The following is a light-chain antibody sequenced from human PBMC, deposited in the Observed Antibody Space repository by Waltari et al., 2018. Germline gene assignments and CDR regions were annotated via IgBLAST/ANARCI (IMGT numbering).Light chain of an antibody. CDR2: AGS. CDR3: QQSYSPLT. V-gene: IGKV1-39*01. Sequence: DFQMTQSPSSLSASVGDRVTITCRESQSISTYLNWYQQKPGKAPNLLIYAGSSLQSGVPSRFSGSGSGTDFTLTISSLQPEDFATYYCQQSYSPLTFGGGTKVEIK. J-gene: IGKJ4*01. CDR1: QSISTY.